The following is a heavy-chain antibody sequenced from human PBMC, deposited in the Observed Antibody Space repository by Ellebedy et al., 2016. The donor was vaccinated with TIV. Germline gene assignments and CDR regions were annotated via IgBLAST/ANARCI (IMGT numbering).Heavy chain of an antibody. CDR2: IYYSGST. CDR1: GGSISSGGYY. D-gene: IGHD3-22*01. J-gene: IGHJ4*02. Sequence: SETLSLXXTVSGGSISSGGYYWSWIRQPPGKGLEWIGYIYYSGSTNYNPSLKSRVTISVDTSKNQFSLKLSSVTAADTAVYYCASHGQLYYYDSSGPFDYWGQGTLVTVSS. CDR3: ASHGQLYYYDSSGPFDY. V-gene: IGHV4-61*08.